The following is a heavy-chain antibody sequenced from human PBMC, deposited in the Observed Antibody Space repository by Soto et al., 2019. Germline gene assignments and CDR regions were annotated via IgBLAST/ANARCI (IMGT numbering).Heavy chain of an antibody. Sequence: QVQLQESGPGLVKPSGTLSLTCAVSGGSISSSNWWSWVRQPPGKGLEWIGESYHSGSTKYNPSLKSRVTIAVDKSKNQFSLKLSSVTAADTVVYYCARVSGSYYYGMDVGGQGTTVTVSS. CDR2: SYHSGST. CDR1: GGSISSSNW. V-gene: IGHV4-4*02. CDR3: ARVSGSYYYGMDV. J-gene: IGHJ6*02.